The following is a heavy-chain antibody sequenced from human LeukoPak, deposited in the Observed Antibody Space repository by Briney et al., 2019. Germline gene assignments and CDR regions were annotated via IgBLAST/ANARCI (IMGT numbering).Heavy chain of an antibody. Sequence: GGSLRLSCAASGFTFSSYSMNWVRQAPGKGLEWVSSICNSSSYIYYADSVKGRITISRDNAKNLLYLQMNSLRAEDTAVYYCARSRQRSRFDYWGQGTLDNWGQGTLVTVSS. CDR3: ARSRQRSRFDYWGQGTLDN. CDR1: GFTFSSYS. CDR2: ICNSSSYI. D-gene: IGHD3-9*01. J-gene: IGHJ4*02. V-gene: IGHV3-21*01.